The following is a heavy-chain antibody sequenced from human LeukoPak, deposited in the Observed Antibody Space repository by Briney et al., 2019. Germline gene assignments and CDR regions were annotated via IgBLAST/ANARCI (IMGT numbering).Heavy chain of an antibody. V-gene: IGHV4-39*01. Sequence: LETLSLTCTVSGGSISSSNYYWGWIRQPPGKGLEWIGSIFYSGNTYYNPSLKSRVTISVDTSKNQLSLKLRSVIAAGTALYYCSRHTGGVTGATDWFDPWGQGTLVTVSS. J-gene: IGHJ5*02. CDR3: SRHTGGVTGATDWFDP. D-gene: IGHD2-8*02. CDR2: IFYSGNT. CDR1: GGSISSSNYY.